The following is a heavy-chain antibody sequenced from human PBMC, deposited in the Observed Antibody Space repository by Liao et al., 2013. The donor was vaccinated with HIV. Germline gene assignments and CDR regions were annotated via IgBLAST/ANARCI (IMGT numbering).Heavy chain of an antibody. CDR2: LSDSGSS. J-gene: IGHJ4*02. CDR1: GDSISSSY. D-gene: IGHD5-18*01. V-gene: IGHV4-59*01. Sequence: QVQLQESGPGLVKPSETLSLTCDVFGDSISSSYWSWIRQSPGKGLEWIGYLSDSGSSNANPSLKSRVAIFLDASKNQFSLELTSVTAADTAVYYCARGEIRGYSRGRRPNFDYWDQGTLVTVSS. CDR3: ARGEIRGYSRGRRPNFDY.